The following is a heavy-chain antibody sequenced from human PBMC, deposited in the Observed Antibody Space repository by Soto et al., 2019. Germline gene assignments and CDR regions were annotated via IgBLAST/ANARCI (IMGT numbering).Heavy chain of an antibody. CDR2: ISYDGRDK. V-gene: IGHV3-30*18. J-gene: IGHJ6*02. CDR3: AKDPSIGSGTYYYAMDV. Sequence: PGGSLELSCSACGFSFRNYGMHGVRQAPGKGLEWVAVISYDGRDKKYADSVKGRFTISRDNSENTLYLQMNSLRREDTAVYFCAKDPSIGSGTYYYAMDVWGQGTTVTVS. D-gene: IGHD1-26*01. CDR1: GFSFRNYG.